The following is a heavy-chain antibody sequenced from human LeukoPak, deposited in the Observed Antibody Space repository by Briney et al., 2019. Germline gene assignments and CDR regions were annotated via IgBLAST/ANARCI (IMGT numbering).Heavy chain of an antibody. V-gene: IGHV1-69*01. CDR3: ARAEDQGRYFDWVSGFAP. Sequence: GSSVNVSCRASGRTVSSYVISWVRQAPGQGLEWMGGVLPIFGTAIYAQKWQGRVTITADESTSTAYMELKSLRSEDTAIYYCARAEDQGRYFDWVSGFAPWGQGTLVIVSS. J-gene: IGHJ5*02. CDR1: GRTVSSYV. CDR2: VLPIFGTA. D-gene: IGHD3-9*01.